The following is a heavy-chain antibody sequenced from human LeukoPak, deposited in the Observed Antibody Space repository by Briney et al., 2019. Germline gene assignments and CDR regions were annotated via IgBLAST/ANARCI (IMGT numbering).Heavy chain of an antibody. V-gene: IGHV3-48*03. D-gene: IGHD6-19*01. CDR1: GFTFSSYE. J-gene: IGHJ6*04. Sequence: GGSLRLSCAASGFTFSSYEMNWVRQAPGKGLEWVSYISSSGSTIYYADSVKGRFTISRDNAKNSLYLQMNSLRAEDTAVYYCATVGSSGWYYYYYGMDVWGKGTTATVSS. CDR2: ISSSGSTI. CDR3: ATVGSSGWYYYYYGMDV.